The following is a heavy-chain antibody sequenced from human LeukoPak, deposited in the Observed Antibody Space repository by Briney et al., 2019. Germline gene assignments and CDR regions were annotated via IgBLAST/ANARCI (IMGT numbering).Heavy chain of an antibody. Sequence: PSETLSLTCTGSGGSISSSSYYWGSIRQPPGKGLEWIGSIYYSGSTYYNPSLKSRVTISVDTSKNQFSLKLSSVTAADTAVYYCARLGGGSYRDYWGQGTLVTVSS. J-gene: IGHJ4*02. D-gene: IGHD1-26*01. CDR1: GGSISSSSYY. V-gene: IGHV4-39*01. CDR2: IYYSGST. CDR3: ARLGGGSYRDY.